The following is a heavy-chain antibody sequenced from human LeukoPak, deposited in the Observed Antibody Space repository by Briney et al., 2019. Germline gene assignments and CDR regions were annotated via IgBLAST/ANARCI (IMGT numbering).Heavy chain of an antibody. D-gene: IGHD1-26*01. CDR2: ISAYNGNT. J-gene: IGHJ4*02. CDR3: ARGGRIVGATRTFDY. V-gene: IGHV1-18*01. CDR1: GYTFTSYG. Sequence: EASVKVSCKASGYTFTSYGISLVRQAPGQGLEWMGWISAYNGNTNDAQKLQGRVTMTTDTSTSTAYTELRSLRSDDTAVYYCARGGRIVGATRTFDYWGQGTLVTVSS.